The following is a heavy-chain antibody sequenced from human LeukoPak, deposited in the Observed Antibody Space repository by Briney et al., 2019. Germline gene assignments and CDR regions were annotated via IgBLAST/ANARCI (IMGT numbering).Heavy chain of an antibody. CDR1: GYTFTGYY. CDR3: ARDKQLVRRPGPIDY. J-gene: IGHJ4*02. D-gene: IGHD6-6*01. V-gene: IGHV1-2*06. CDR2: INPNSGGT. Sequence: GASVKVSCKASGYTFTGYYMHWVRQAPGQGLKWMGRINPNSGGTNYAQKFQGRVTMTRDTSISTAYMELSRLRSDDTAVYYCARDKQLVRRPGPIDYWGQGTLVTVSS.